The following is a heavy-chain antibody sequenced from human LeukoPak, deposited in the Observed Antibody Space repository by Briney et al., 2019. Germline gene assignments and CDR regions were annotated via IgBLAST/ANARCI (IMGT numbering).Heavy chain of an antibody. CDR3: AKEPTVLTRYFDY. J-gene: IGHJ4*02. CDR2: ISSSSSYI. V-gene: IGHV3-21*01. Sequence: GGSLRLSCAASGFTFSNFAMSWVRQAPGKGLEWVSSISSSSSYIYYADSVKGRFTISRDNAKNSLYLQMNSLRAEDTAVYYCAKEPTVLTRYFDYWGQGTLVTVSS. CDR1: GFTFSNFA. D-gene: IGHD4/OR15-4a*01.